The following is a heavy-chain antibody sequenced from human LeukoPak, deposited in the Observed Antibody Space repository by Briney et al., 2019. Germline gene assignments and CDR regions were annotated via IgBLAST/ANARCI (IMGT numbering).Heavy chain of an antibody. D-gene: IGHD3-9*01. CDR2: IIPIFGTA. J-gene: IGHJ6*03. CDR1: GGTFSSYA. Sequence: ASVKVSCKASGGTFSSYAISWVRQAPGQGLEWMGGIIPIFGTANYAQKFQGRVTITADKSTSTAYMELSSLRSEDTAVYYCARVVKADYDILTGYFYYYYYMDVWGKGTTVTVSS. V-gene: IGHV1-69*06. CDR3: ARVVKADYDILTGYFYYYYYMDV.